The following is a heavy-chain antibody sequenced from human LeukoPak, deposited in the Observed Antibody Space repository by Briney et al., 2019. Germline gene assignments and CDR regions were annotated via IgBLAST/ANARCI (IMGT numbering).Heavy chain of an antibody. J-gene: IGHJ4*02. D-gene: IGHD3-22*01. CDR1: GFTFSSYG. CDR2: IRYDGNSK. CDR3: ARGDYYDSSGHTQNDY. Sequence: GGSLRLSCAASGFTFSSYGMHWVRQAPGKGLEWVAFIRYDGNSKYYADSVKGRFTISRDNSKNTLYLQMGSLRAEDMAVYYCARGDYYDSSGHTQNDYWGQGTLVTVSS. V-gene: IGHV3-30*02.